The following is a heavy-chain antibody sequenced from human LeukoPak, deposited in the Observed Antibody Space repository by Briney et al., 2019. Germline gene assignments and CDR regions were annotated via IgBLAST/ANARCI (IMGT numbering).Heavy chain of an antibody. CDR1: GYTFTSYG. CDR3: ARDLYYYDSSGYYLAPPGSYWYFDL. J-gene: IGHJ2*01. V-gene: IGHV1-18*01. D-gene: IGHD3-22*01. Sequence: PQASVTVSCKASGYTFTSYGISWVRQAPGQGLEWMGWISAYNGNTNYAQKLQGRVTITTDTSTSTAYMELRSLRSDDTAVYYCARDLYYYDSSGYYLAPPGSYWYFDLWGRGTLVTVSS. CDR2: ISAYNGNT.